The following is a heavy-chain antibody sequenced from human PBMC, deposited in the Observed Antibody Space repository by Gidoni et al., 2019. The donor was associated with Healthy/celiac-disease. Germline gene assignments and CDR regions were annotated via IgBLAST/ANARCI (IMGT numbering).Heavy chain of an antibody. D-gene: IGHD3-10*01. J-gene: IGHJ4*02. CDR2: ISGSGGST. CDR3: AKDSNLHAMVRGVMWCFDY. Sequence: EVQLVESGGGLVQPGGSLRLSCAASGFTFSSYAMSWVRQAPGKGLEWVSAISGSGGSTYYADSVKGRFTISRDNSKNTLYLQMNSLRAEDTAVYYCAKDSNLHAMVRGVMWCFDYWGQGTLVTVSS. CDR1: GFTFSSYA. V-gene: IGHV3-23*04.